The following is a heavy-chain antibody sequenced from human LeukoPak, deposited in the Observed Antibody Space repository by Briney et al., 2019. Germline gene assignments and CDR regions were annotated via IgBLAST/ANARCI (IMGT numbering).Heavy chain of an antibody. D-gene: IGHD2-21*02. J-gene: IGHJ6*02. CDR2: IIPILGIA. Sequence: AASVKVSCKASGGTFSSYAISWVRQAPGQGLEWMGRIIPILGIANYAQKFQGRVTITADKSTSTAYMELSSLRSEDTAVYYCARRNWVVVTAIRYYYYGVDVWGQGTTVTVSS. CDR1: GGTFSSYA. V-gene: IGHV1-69*04. CDR3: ARRNWVVVTAIRYYYYGVDV.